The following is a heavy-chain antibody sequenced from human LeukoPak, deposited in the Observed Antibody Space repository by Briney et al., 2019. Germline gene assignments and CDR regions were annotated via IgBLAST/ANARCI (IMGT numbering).Heavy chain of an antibody. J-gene: IGHJ4*02. CDR1: GGSLSSHY. CDR2: IYHSGST. V-gene: IGHV4-59*11. CDR3: AREGSRWVDFEY. Sequence: SETLSLTCTVSGGSLSSHYWTWIRQPPGKGLEWIGYIYHSGSTNYNPSLKSRVTISLDTSKSQFSLKLSSVTAADTAVYYCAREGSRWVDFEYWGQGTLVTVSS. D-gene: IGHD1-26*01.